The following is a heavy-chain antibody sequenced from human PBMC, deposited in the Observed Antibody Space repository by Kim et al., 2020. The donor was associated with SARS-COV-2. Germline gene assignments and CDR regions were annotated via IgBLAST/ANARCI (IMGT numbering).Heavy chain of an antibody. D-gene: IGHD2-21*02. J-gene: IGHJ4*02. Sequence: GGSLRLSCAASGFTFSSYSMNWVRQAPGKGLEWVSSISSSSSYIYYADSVKGRFTISRDNAKNSLYLQMNSLRAEDTAVYYCASVVVVTATPLDYWGQGTLVTVSS. V-gene: IGHV3-21*04. CDR3: ASVVVVTATPLDY. CDR2: ISSSSSYI. CDR1: GFTFSSYS.